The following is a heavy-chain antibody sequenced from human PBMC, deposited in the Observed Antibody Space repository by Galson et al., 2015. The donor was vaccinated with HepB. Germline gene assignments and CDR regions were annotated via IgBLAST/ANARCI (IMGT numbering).Heavy chain of an antibody. CDR2: ISSSGSAI. Sequence: SLRLSCAASGFTFHSFEMNWVRQAPGKGLEWVSYISSSGSAIYYADSVKGRFSISRDNAKNSLYLQMYSLRAEDTAVYYCARGGKQLSYWGQGTLVTVSS. CDR3: ARGGKQLSY. J-gene: IGHJ4*02. V-gene: IGHV3-48*03. D-gene: IGHD6-6*01. CDR1: GFTFHSFE.